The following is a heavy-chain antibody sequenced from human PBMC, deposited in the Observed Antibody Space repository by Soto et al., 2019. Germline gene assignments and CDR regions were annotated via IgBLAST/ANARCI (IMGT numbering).Heavy chain of an antibody. CDR2: ISYDGSET. V-gene: IGHV3-30*04. J-gene: IGHJ4*02. D-gene: IGHD1-1*01. Sequence: VQLVESGGCVVQPGRSLRLSCAASGFTFSRYPMHWARQAPGKGLEWVAVISYDGSETYYADSVKGRHTISRDDSNSALYLQMNGLTPADTAVYYCVRGEREGYNNVLYWGQGTLVIVSS. CDR1: GFTFSRYP. CDR3: VRGEREGYNNVLY.